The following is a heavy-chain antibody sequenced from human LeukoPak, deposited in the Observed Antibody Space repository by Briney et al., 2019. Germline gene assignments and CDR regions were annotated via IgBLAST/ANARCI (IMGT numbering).Heavy chain of an antibody. CDR3: AARRSYYTGFDL. D-gene: IGHD3-10*01. CDR1: TNTFSSDY. J-gene: IGHJ4*02. Sequence: HGASVKVSCKASTNTFSSDYIHWVRQAPGQGLEWMGTIKPTGGIISYAQKFQGRVTMTGDTSTSTVYMELSSLISEDTGVYYCAARRSYYTGFDLWGQGTLVTVSS. V-gene: IGHV1-46*01. CDR2: IKPTGGII.